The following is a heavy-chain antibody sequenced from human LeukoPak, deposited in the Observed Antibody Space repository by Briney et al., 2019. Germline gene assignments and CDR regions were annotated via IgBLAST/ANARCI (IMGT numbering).Heavy chain of an antibody. J-gene: IGHJ4*02. CDR2: INHSGST. D-gene: IGHD3-22*01. V-gene: IGHV4-34*01. Sequence: SETLSLTCAVYGGSFSGYYWSWIRQPPGKGLEWIGEINHSGSTNYNPSLKSRVTISVDTSKNQFSLKLSSVTAADTAVYYCARAFGYYYDSSGDYWGQGTLVTVSS. CDR3: ARAFGYYYDSSGDY. CDR1: GGSFSGYY.